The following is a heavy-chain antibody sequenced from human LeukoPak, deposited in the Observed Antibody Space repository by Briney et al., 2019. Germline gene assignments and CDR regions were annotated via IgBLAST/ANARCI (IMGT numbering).Heavy chain of an antibody. CDR3: AGEYSSSSGVDI. J-gene: IGHJ3*02. V-gene: IGHV4-59*01. D-gene: IGHD6-6*01. Sequence: SETLSLTCTVSGGSISSYYWSWLRQPPGKGLEWIGYIYYSGSTNYNPSLKSRVTIPVDTSKNQFSLKLSSVTAADTAVYYCAGEYSSSSGVDIWGQGTMVTVSS. CDR1: GGSISSYY. CDR2: IYYSGST.